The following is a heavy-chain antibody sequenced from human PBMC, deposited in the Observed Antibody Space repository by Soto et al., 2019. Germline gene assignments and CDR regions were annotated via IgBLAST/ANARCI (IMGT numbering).Heavy chain of an antibody. J-gene: IGHJ6*02. V-gene: IGHV4-34*01. CDR2: INHSGST. CDR1: GGSFSGYY. Sequence: SETLSLTCAVYGGSFSGYYWSWIRQPPGKGLEWIGEINHSGSTNYNPSLKSRVTISVDTSKNQFSLKLSSVTAADTAVYYCARHDEGYDFWSGYRPDYYYYGMDVWGQGTTVTVSS. D-gene: IGHD3-3*01. CDR3: ARHDEGYDFWSGYRPDYYYYGMDV.